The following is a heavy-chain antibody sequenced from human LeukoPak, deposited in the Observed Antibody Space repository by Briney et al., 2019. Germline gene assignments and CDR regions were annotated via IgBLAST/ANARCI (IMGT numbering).Heavy chain of an antibody. CDR1: GFSLSNYG. V-gene: IGHV3-30*03. Sequence: PGRSLRLSCAASGFSLSNYGMHGVGQAPGKGREGVGVISDNGSNKHNGDSVKGRFTISRDNSNNTLYLQMNSLRAEDTAVYYCARDQRLLGYSGSYPIDCWGQGTLVTVSS. CDR3: ARDQRLLGYSGSYPIDC. D-gene: IGHD1-26*01. CDR2: ISDNGSNK. J-gene: IGHJ4*02.